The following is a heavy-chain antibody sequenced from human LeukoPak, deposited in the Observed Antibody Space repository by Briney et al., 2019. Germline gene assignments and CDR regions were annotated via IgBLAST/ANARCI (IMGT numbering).Heavy chain of an antibody. CDR1: GFTVSSNY. CDR2: IYSGGST. J-gene: IGHJ4*02. D-gene: IGHD6-13*01. CDR3: ARGIAAAGRYDY. V-gene: IGHV3-53*01. Sequence: GGSLRLSCAASGFTVSSNYMSWVRQAPGKGLEWVSVIYSGGSTYYADSVKGRFTISRDNSKNTLWLQMNSLRAEDTAVYYCARGIAAAGRYDYWGQGTLVTVSS.